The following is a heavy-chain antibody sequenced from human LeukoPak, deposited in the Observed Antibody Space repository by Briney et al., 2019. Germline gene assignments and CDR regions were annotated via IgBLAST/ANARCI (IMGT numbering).Heavy chain of an antibody. CDR3: AREVQSWPQIEGLGFDY. CDR2: VYSGGET. J-gene: IGHJ4*02. CDR1: GFTINTKY. V-gene: IGHV3-53*01. Sequence: GGSLRLSCAASGFTINTKYLSWVRRAPGAGLEWVSGVYSGGETFYADSVRGRFTISRDNSKNTLDLQMNSLRAEDTAVYYCAREVQSWPQIEGLGFDYWGQGTLVTVSS. D-gene: IGHD1-1*01.